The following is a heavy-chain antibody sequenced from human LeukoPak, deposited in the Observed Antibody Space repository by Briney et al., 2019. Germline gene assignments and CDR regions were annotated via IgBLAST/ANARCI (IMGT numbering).Heavy chain of an antibody. CDR2: ISYDGSNK. V-gene: IGHV3-30*04. CDR1: GFTFSSYA. J-gene: IGHJ5*02. Sequence: GGSLRLSCAASGFTFSSYAMHWVRQAPGKGLEWVAVISYDGSNKYYADSVKGRFTISRDNSKNTLYLQMNSLRAEDTAVCYCARDAYCSSTSCTYNWFDPWGQGTLVTVSS. CDR3: ARDAYCSSTSCTYNWFDP. D-gene: IGHD2-2*01.